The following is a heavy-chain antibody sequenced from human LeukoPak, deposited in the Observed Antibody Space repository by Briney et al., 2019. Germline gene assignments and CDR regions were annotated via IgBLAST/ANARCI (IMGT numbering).Heavy chain of an antibody. V-gene: IGHV4-39*01. Sequence: SETLSLTCTVSGGSISSSSYYWGWIRQPPGKGLEWIGSIYYSGSTYYDPSLKSRVTISVDTSKNQFSLKLSSVTAADTAVYYCARHPLPEVGRPSYYYYGMDVWGQGTTVTVSS. CDR2: IYYSGST. CDR3: ARHPLPEVGRPSYYYYGMDV. D-gene: IGHD6-6*01. J-gene: IGHJ6*02. CDR1: GGSISSSSYY.